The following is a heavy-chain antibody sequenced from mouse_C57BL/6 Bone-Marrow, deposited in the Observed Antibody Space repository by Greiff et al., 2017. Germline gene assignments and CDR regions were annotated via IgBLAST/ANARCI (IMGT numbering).Heavy chain of an antibody. Sequence: EVQLLESGGGLVKPGGSLKLSCAASGFTFSSYAMSWVRQTPEKRLEWVATISDGGSYTYYPDNVKGRFTISRDNAKNNLYLQMSHLKSENTAMYYCARDNDSYHGLSAMDYWGQGTSVTVSS. J-gene: IGHJ4*01. CDR1: GFTFSSYA. D-gene: IGHD2-3*01. V-gene: IGHV5-4*01. CDR3: ARDNDSYHGLSAMDY. CDR2: ISDGGSYT.